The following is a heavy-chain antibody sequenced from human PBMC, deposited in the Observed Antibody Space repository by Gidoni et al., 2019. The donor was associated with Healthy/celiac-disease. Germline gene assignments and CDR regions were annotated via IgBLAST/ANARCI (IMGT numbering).Heavy chain of an antibody. J-gene: IGHJ4*02. CDR2: ISGSGGST. V-gene: IGHV3-23*01. D-gene: IGHD2-15*01. Sequence: EVQLLASGRGLVQPGGSLRLSCAAPGFTFSSYAMSWVRQAPGMGLEWGSAISGSGGSTYYADTVKGRFTISRDNSKNTLYLQMNSLRAEDTAVYYCAKDLEPASLPHFVDYWGQGTLVTVSS. CDR3: AKDLEPASLPHFVDY. CDR1: GFTFSSYA.